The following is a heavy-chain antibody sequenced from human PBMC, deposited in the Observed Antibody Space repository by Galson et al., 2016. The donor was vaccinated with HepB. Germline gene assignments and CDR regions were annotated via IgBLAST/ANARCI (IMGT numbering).Heavy chain of an antibody. J-gene: IGHJ4*02. CDR3: AGLGVRRVLGFDY. CDR2: FQTAWST. CDR1: GGSMSSGRYS. Sequence: LSLTCTISGGSMSSGRYSWTWIRQSAGKGLEWIGRFQTAWSTNYNPSLNRRVTMSVDTSKNQFSLKLRSVNAADTAVYYCAGLGVRRVLGFDYWGQGMLVTVSS. V-gene: IGHV4-61*02. D-gene: IGHD3-10*01.